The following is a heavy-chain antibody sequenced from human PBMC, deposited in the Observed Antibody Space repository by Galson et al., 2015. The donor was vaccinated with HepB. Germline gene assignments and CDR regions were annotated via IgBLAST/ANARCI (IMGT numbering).Heavy chain of an antibody. CDR3: ARTERQKTHADN. D-gene: IGHD4-23*01. CDR1: GYTFTSFD. Sequence: SVKVSCKASGYTFTSFDINWVRQAIGQGLEWMGWMDPKSGDTGYAQNFQGRVTMTRDTSVNTAYMELSSLRSEDTAVYYCARTERQKTHADNWGQGTLVTVSS. J-gene: IGHJ4*02. CDR2: MDPKSGDT. V-gene: IGHV1-8*01.